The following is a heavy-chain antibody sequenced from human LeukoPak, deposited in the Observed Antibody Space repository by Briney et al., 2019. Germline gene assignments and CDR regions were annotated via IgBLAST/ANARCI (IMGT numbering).Heavy chain of an antibody. Sequence: ASVKVSCKASGGTFSSYAISWVRQAPGQGLEWMGGIIPIFGTANYAQKFQGRVTITADESTSTAYMELSSLRSEDTAVYYCARDANDFWSGYSDYWGQGTLVTVSS. CDR1: GGTFSSYA. J-gene: IGHJ4*02. CDR3: ARDANDFWSGYSDY. D-gene: IGHD3-3*01. CDR2: IIPIFGTA. V-gene: IGHV1-69*13.